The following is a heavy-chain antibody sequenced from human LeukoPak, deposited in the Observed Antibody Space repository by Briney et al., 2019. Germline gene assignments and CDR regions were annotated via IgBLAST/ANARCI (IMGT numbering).Heavy chain of an antibody. CDR1: GGTFSSYA. CDR3: ARALPIRGFFDY. J-gene: IGHJ4*02. CDR2: IIPIFGTA. D-gene: IGHD2-2*02. V-gene: IGHV1-69*13. Sequence: SVKVSCKGSGGTFSSYAISWVRQAPGQGLEWMGGIIPIFGTANYAQKFQGRVTITADESTSTAYMELSILRSEDTAVYYCARALPIRGFFDYWGQGTLVTVSS.